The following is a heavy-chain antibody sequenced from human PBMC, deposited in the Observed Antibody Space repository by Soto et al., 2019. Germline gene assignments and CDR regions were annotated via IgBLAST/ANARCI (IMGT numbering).Heavy chain of an antibody. D-gene: IGHD3-3*01. CDR1: GDSMSSYY. CDR2: VYSSGGT. CDR3: ARGQRFSDWFDP. V-gene: IGHV4-4*07. J-gene: IGHJ5*02. Sequence: WETLSLTCTVSGDSMSSYYWTWIRQPAGKGLEWIGRVYSSGGTHYNPSLKSRVTISLDTSKNQFSLRLLSVTDADTAVYYCARGQRFSDWFDPWGQGTLVTVSS.